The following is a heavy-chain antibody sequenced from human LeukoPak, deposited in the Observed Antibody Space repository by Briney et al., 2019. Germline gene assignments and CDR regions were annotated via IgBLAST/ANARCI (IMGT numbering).Heavy chain of an antibody. CDR2: IYTSGST. Sequence: ADTLSLTCTVSGGSISSYYGSWTRQPAGEGLEWIGRIYTSGSTNYNPSLKSRVTMSVDTSKIHFSLKLSSVTAADTAVYYCASQYSSSWYLSKYFDYWGRGTLVTVSS. J-gene: IGHJ4*02. CDR1: GGSISSYY. V-gene: IGHV4-4*07. D-gene: IGHD6-13*01. CDR3: ASQYSSSWYLSKYFDY.